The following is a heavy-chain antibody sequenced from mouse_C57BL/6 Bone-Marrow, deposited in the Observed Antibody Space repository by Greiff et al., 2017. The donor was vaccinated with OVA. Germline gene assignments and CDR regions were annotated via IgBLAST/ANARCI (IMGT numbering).Heavy chain of an antibody. Sequence: EVQLVESGPELVKPGASVKISCKASGYTFTDYYMNWVKQSHGKSLEWIGDINPNNGGTSYNQKFKGKATLTVDKSSSTAYMELRSLTSEDSAVYYCARDYYGSTLDYWGQGTTLTVSS. CDR1: GYTFTDYY. D-gene: IGHD1-1*01. CDR3: ARDYYGSTLDY. CDR2: INPNNGGT. V-gene: IGHV1-26*01. J-gene: IGHJ2*01.